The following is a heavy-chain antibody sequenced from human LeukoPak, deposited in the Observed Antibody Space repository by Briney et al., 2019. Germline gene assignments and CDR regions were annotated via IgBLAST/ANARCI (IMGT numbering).Heavy chain of an antibody. J-gene: IGHJ5*02. D-gene: IGHD2-2*01. V-gene: IGHV4-4*07. CDR1: GGSISSYY. CDR3: ARGGNRLLRGYWFDP. Sequence: SETLSLTCTVSGGSISSYYWSWIRQPAGKGLEWIGRIYTSGSTNYNPSLKSRVTMSVDTSKNQFSLKLSSVTAADTALYYCARGGNRLLRGYWFDPWGQGTLVTVSS. CDR2: IYTSGST.